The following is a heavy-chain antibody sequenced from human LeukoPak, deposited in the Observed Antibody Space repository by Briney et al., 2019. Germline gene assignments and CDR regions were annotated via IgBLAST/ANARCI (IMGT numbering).Heavy chain of an antibody. Sequence: ASVKVSCKASGYTFTSYDINWVRQATGQGLEWMGWMNPNGGNTGYAQKFQGRVTMTRNTSMSTAYMELSSLRSEDTAVYYCARESRELRGSWFDPWGQGTLVTVSS. D-gene: IGHD1-26*01. J-gene: IGHJ5*02. CDR1: GYTFTSYD. V-gene: IGHV1-8*01. CDR2: MNPNGGNT. CDR3: ARESRELRGSWFDP.